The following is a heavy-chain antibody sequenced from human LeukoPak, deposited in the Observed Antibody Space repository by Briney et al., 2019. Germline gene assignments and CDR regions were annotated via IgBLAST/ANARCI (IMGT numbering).Heavy chain of an antibody. CDR3: ARGEDAFDI. Sequence: GGSLRLSCAASGFTFSTFAMIWVRQPPGKGPEWVSSIFPSGGEIHYADSVKGRFTISRDNSKNTLYLQMNSLRAEDTAVYYCARGEDAFDIWGQGTMVTVSS. CDR1: GFTFSTFA. J-gene: IGHJ3*02. CDR2: IFPSGGEI. V-gene: IGHV3-23*01.